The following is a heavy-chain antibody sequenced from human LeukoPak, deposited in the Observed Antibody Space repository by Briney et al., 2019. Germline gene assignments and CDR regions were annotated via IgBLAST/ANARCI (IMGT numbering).Heavy chain of an antibody. J-gene: IGHJ4*02. CDR2: IYYSGST. CDR1: GGSISSGGYY. D-gene: IGHD2-15*01. Sequence: PSETLSLTCTVSGGSISSGGYYWSWIRQHPGKGLEWIGSIYYSGSTYYNPSLKSRVTISVDTSKNQFSLKLSSVTAADTAVYYCARDGSMVAAPFDYWGQGTLVTVSS. V-gene: IGHV4-39*07. CDR3: ARDGSMVAAPFDY.